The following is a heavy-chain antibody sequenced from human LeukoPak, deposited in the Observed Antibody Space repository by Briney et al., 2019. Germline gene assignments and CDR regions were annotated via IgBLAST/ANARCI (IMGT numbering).Heavy chain of an antibody. CDR3: TTFDM. J-gene: IGHJ3*02. V-gene: IGHV3-30*03. CDR2: IPWDGSSK. CDR1: GFTFTHYG. Sequence: GGSLRLSCAASGFTFTHYGIHWVRQAPGKGLEWVAVIPWDGSSKNYVDSVKGRFTISRDNSKNTLYLQMSYLRVDDTALYYCTTFDMWGQGTMVTVSS.